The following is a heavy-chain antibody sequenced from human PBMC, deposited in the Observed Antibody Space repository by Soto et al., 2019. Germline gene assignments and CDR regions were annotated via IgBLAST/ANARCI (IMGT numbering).Heavy chain of an antibody. D-gene: IGHD6-13*01. V-gene: IGHV4-59*08. CDR1: GGSISSYY. Sequence: SETLSLTCTVSGGSISSYYWSWIRQPPGKGLEWIGSIYYSGSTNYNPSLKSRVTISVDTSKNQFSLKLSSVTAADTAVYYCARQTWAAAGTGAFDIWGQGTMVTVSS. CDR2: IYYSGST. J-gene: IGHJ3*02. CDR3: ARQTWAAAGTGAFDI.